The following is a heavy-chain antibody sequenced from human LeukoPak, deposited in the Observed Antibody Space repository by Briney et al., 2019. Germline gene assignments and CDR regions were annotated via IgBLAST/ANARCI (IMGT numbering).Heavy chain of an antibody. CDR3: ARGYCSGGSCRNSHLDY. CDR1: GGSISSGSYY. V-gene: IGHV4-61*02. J-gene: IGHJ4*02. Sequence: PSETLSLTCTVSGGSISSGSYYWSWIRQPAGEGLEWIGRIYTSGSTNYNPSLKSRVTISVDTSKNQFSLKLSSVTAADTAVYYCARGYCSGGSCRNSHLDYWGQGTLVTVSS. CDR2: IYTSGST. D-gene: IGHD2-15*01.